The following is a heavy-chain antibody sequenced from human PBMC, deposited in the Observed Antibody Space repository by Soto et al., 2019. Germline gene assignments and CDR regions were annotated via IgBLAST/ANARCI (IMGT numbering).Heavy chain of an antibody. V-gene: IGHV2-5*02. CDR1: GFSLSTSGVG. J-gene: IGHJ5*02. CDR2: IYWDDDK. D-gene: IGHD6-6*01. Sequence: QITLKESGPTLVKPTQTLTLTCTFSGFSLSTSGVGVGWIRQPPGKALEWLALIYWDDDKRYSPSLKSRLTITKDNSKNQVVLTMTNMDPVDTATYYCAHSWDRSYIAARPGWFDPWGQGTLVTVSS. CDR3: AHSWDRSYIAARPGWFDP.